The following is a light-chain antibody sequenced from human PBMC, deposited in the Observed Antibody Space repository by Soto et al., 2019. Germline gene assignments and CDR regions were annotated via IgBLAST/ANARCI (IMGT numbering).Light chain of an antibody. V-gene: IGKV3-20*01. CDR3: QHFSSYPRP. CDR2: DAS. Sequence: VLTQSPGTLSLSPGERATLSCRASQTVRNNYLASYQPKPGQAPRLLIYDASSRATGITDRFRHGGSGTDFTLTISRLEPEDFAVYYCQHFSSYPRPFGGGTKVDIK. CDR1: QTVRNNY. J-gene: IGKJ4*01.